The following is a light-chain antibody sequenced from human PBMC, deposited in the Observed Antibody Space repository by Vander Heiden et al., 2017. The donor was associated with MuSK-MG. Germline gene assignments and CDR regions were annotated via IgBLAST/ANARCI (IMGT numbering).Light chain of an antibody. V-gene: IGLV1-36*01. CDR3: AAWDSSLNGVV. J-gene: IGLJ2*01. CDR1: SSNIGNND. CDR2: DDD. Sequence: QSALTQPPSVSEAPRQRVTISCSGSSSNIGNNDVNWYQQLPGKAPKLLIYDDDLRPSGVSDRFSGSRSGTSASLAISGLQSGDEADYYCAAWDSSLNGVVFGGGTKLTVL.